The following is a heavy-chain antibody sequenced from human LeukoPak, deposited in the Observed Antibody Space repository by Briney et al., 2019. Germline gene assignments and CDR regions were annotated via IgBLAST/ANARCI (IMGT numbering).Heavy chain of an antibody. J-gene: IGHJ4*02. V-gene: IGHV4-59*01. CDR2: IYYSGST. D-gene: IGHD6-13*01. Sequence: TSETLSLTCTVSGGSISSYYWSWIRQPPGKGLEWIGYIYYSGSTNYNPSLKSRVTISVDTSKNQFSLKLSSVTAADTAVYYGARWSIAAAGPEVGSYYFDYWGQGTLVTVSS. CDR3: ARWSIAAAGPEVGSYYFDY. CDR1: GGSISSYY.